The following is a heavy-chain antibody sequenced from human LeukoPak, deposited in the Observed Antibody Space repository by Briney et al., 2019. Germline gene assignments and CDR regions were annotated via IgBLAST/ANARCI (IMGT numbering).Heavy chain of an antibody. Sequence: SETLSLTCTVSGGSISSSSYYWGWIRQPPGKVLEWIGSVYYSGSTYYIPSLKSRVTISVDTSKNQFSLKLSSVTAADTAVYYCARSTLGYCTNGVCYNPGNYYYYMHVWGKGTTVTVSS. J-gene: IGHJ6*03. CDR2: VYYSGST. CDR3: ARSTLGYCTNGVCYNPGNYYYYMHV. V-gene: IGHV4-39*01. D-gene: IGHD2-8*01. CDR1: GGSISSSSYY.